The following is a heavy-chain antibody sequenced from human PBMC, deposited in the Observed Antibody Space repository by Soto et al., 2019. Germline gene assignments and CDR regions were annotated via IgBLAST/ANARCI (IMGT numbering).Heavy chain of an antibody. CDR1: GFTFSNAW. V-gene: IGHV3-15*01. CDR3: NSGPTTRMKTLDY. CDR2: IKSKTDGGTT. J-gene: IGHJ4*02. D-gene: IGHD2-15*01. Sequence: GGSLRLSCAASGFTFSNAWMSWVRQAPGKGLEWVGRIKSKTDGGTTDYAATVKCRFTISSADSKNTLYLQMNSLKATDTAVYYCNSGPTTRMKTLDYWGQGTLVTVSS.